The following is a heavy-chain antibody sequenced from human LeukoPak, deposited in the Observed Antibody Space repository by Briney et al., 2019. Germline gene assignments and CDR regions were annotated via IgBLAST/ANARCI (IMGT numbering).Heavy chain of an antibody. CDR2: IYYSGST. J-gene: IGHJ4*02. CDR1: GGSISSSRYY. CDR3: ARGGSRLTTAGDLDY. D-gene: IGHD3-16*01. Sequence: SETLSLTCTVSGGSISSSRYYWGWIRQPPGKGLEWIGSIYYSGSTYYNPSLKSRVTISVDTSRNRFSLKLSSVTAADTAVYYCARGGSRLTTAGDLDYWGQGTLVTVSS. V-gene: IGHV4-39*01.